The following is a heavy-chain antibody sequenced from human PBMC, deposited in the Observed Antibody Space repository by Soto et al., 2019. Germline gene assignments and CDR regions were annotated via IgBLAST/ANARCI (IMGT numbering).Heavy chain of an antibody. V-gene: IGHV3-30*18. Sequence: QVQLVESGGGVVQPGRSLRLSCAASGFMVSTYGMHWVRQAPGKGLEWLSVISYDGNNKYYADSVKGRFTISRDNSKNTLWLQMDSLRTEDTAVYYCAKDLLLTTITTVGDWGQGTLVTVSS. D-gene: IGHD4-17*01. J-gene: IGHJ4*02. CDR2: ISYDGNNK. CDR1: GFMVSTYG. CDR3: AKDLLLTTITTVGD.